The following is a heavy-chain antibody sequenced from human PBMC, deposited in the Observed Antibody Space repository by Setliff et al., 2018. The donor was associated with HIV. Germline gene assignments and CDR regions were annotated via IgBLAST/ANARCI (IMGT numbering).Heavy chain of an antibody. V-gene: IGHV4-31*03. J-gene: IGHJ2*01. CDR2: IYYSGST. Sequence: TLSLTCTVSGDSIYSGGYYWTWIRQHPGKGLEWIGHIYYSGSTSHNPSLKSRVFMSMDTSRNQFSLNLKSVTAADTAVYYCARALGIGGWYFDLWGRGTLVTVSS. D-gene: IGHD7-27*01. CDR3: ARALGIGGWYFDL. CDR1: GDSIYSGGYY.